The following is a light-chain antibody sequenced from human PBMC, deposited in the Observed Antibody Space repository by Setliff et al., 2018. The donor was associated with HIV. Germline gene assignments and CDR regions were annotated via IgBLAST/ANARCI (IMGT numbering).Light chain of an antibody. CDR3: CSNTGSNTYV. CDR1: SSDVGSYNL. Sequence: QSALTQPASVSGSPGQSITISCTGTSSDVGSYNLVSWYQQHPGKAPKLIIFQLINRPSGVSDRFSGSKSGNTASLTISGLQAEDEADYYCCSNTGSNTYVFGTGTKV. V-gene: IGLV2-23*02. CDR2: QLI. J-gene: IGLJ1*01.